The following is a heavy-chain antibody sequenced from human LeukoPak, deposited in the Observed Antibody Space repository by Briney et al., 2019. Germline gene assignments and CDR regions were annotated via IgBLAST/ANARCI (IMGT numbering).Heavy chain of an antibody. D-gene: IGHD6-19*01. CDR3: ARARSLYSSGWYAQYYFDY. CDR1: GGSISSSSDY. Sequence: PSETLSLTCSVSGGSISSSSDYWGWVRQPPGKGLEWIGSIYHSETTYYNPSLKSRVTISVDTSKNQFSLKLSSVTAADTAVYYCARARSLYSSGWYAQYYFDYWGQGTLVTVSS. J-gene: IGHJ4*02. V-gene: IGHV4-39*07. CDR2: IYHSETT.